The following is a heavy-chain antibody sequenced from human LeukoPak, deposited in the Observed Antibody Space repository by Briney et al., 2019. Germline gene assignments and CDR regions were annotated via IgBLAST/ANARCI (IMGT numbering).Heavy chain of an antibody. Sequence: ASVKVSCKASGYTFTSYGISWVRQAPGKGLEWMGGFDPEDGETIYAQKFQGRVTMTEDTSTDTAYMELSSLRSEDTAVYYCATGYSSGWYLSYWGQGTLVTVSS. V-gene: IGHV1-24*01. J-gene: IGHJ4*02. CDR3: ATGYSSGWYLSY. CDR2: FDPEDGET. CDR1: GYTFTSYG. D-gene: IGHD6-19*01.